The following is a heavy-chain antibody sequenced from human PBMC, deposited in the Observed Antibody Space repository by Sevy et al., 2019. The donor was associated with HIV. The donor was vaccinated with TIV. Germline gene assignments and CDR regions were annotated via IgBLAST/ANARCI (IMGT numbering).Heavy chain of an antibody. D-gene: IGHD1-26*01. CDR1: GFTFSSFA. V-gene: IGHV3-23*01. CDR2: TNGRGGSE. J-gene: IGHJ4*02. Sequence: GGSLRLSCAASGFTFSSFAMSWVRHIPGKGREGFSTTNGRGGSEYYADSVKGRFTLSRDNSNNTVFLQMNRFRDEDTAVYYCARPTPRIAPSSAAFFDYWGQGTLVTVSS. CDR3: ARPTPRIAPSSAAFFDY.